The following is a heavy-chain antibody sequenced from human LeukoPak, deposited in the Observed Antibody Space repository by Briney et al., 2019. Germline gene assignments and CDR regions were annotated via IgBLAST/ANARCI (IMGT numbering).Heavy chain of an antibody. CDR3: TTPYYDILTGYFRSPFDY. D-gene: IGHD3-9*01. V-gene: IGHV3-23*01. Sequence: PGGSLRLSCAASGFTFSSYAMSWVRQAPGKGLEWVSAISGSGGSTYYADSVKGRFTISRDNSKNTLYLQMNSLRAEDTAVYYCTTPYYDILTGYFRSPFDYWGQGTLVTVSS. CDR2: ISGSGGST. J-gene: IGHJ4*02. CDR1: GFTFSSYA.